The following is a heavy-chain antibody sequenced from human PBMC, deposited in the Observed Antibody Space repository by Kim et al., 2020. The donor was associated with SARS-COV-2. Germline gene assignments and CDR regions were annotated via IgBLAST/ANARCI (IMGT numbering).Heavy chain of an antibody. CDR3: AKDVIGLAKVFLWFGELSPQLIDY. D-gene: IGHD3-10*01. CDR1: GFTFSSYA. CDR2: SSGSGGST. J-gene: IGHJ4*02. V-gene: IGHV3-23*01. Sequence: GGSLRLSCVASGFTFSSYAMSWVRQARGKGVEWVAVSSGSGGSTYYADAVRGRFTISRDNSKNTLYLQMNSLRAEDTAVYYCAKDVIGLAKVFLWFGELSPQLIDYWRQGALVAVSS.